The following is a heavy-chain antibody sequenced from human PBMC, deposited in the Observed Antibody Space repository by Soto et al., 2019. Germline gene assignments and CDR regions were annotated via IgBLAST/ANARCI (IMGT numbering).Heavy chain of an antibody. J-gene: IGHJ4*02. CDR2: ISGSGGST. V-gene: IGHV3-23*01. CDR3: AKLSGSSFY. Sequence: GGSLRLSCAASGFTFSSYAMSWVRQAPGKGLEWVSAISGSGGSTYYADTVKGRFTNSRDNSKNTMYLQMNSLRAEDTAVYYCAKLSGSSFYWGQGTLVTVSS. CDR1: GFTFSSYA. D-gene: IGHD1-26*01.